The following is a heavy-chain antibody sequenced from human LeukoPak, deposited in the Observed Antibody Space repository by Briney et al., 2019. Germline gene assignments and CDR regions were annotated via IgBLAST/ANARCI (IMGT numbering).Heavy chain of an antibody. Sequence: GESLKISCKGSGYSFTSYWIGWVRQMPGKGLEWMGIIYPGDSDTRYSPSFQGQVTISADKSISTAYLQWGSLKASDTAMYYCARSGTPGDIVVVPAAMGFDYWGQGTLVTVSS. CDR1: GYSFTSYW. V-gene: IGHV5-51*01. CDR3: ARSGTPGDIVVVPAAMGFDY. CDR2: IYPGDSDT. J-gene: IGHJ4*02. D-gene: IGHD2-2*01.